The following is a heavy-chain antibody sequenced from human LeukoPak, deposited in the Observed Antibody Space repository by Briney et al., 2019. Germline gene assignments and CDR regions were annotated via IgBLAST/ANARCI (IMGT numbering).Heavy chain of an antibody. V-gene: IGHV3-23*01. J-gene: IGHJ6*03. CDR1: GFSFSSYE. Sequence: GGSLRLSCAASGFSFSSYEMSWVRQAPGKGLEWVSAISGSGGSTYYADSVKGRFTISRDNSKNTLYLQMNSLRAEDTAVYYCARVAAAGTYYYYYYMDVWGKGTTVTVSS. CDR3: ARVAAAGTYYYYYYMDV. D-gene: IGHD6-13*01. CDR2: ISGSGGST.